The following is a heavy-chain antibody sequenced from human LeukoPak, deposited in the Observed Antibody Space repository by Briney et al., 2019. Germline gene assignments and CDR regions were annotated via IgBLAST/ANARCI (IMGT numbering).Heavy chain of an antibody. CDR3: GRAYCSGGSCYLRY. J-gene: IGHJ4*02. CDR1: GFXFSSYW. D-gene: IGHD2-15*01. Sequence: GGSLRLSCAASGFXFSSYWISWVRQAPGKGLEWVANIKQDGSEKYYVDSVKGRFTISRDDAKNSLYLQMNSLRAEDTAVYYCGRAYCSGGSCYLRYWGQGTLVTVSS. CDR2: IKQDGSEK. V-gene: IGHV3-7*04.